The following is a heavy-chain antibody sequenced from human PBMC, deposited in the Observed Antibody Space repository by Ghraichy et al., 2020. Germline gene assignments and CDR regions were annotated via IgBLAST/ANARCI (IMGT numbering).Heavy chain of an antibody. CDR1: GGSISSGDYY. CDR2: IYYSGST. D-gene: IGHD3-22*01. J-gene: IGHJ4*02. CDR3: AREVLGYYDSSGHFDY. V-gene: IGHV4-30-4*01. Sequence: TLSLTCTVSGGSISSGDYYWSWIRQPPGKGLEWIGYIYYSGSTYYNPSLKSRVTISVDTSKNQFSLKLSSVTAADTAVYYCAREVLGYYDSSGHFDYWGQGTLVTVSS.